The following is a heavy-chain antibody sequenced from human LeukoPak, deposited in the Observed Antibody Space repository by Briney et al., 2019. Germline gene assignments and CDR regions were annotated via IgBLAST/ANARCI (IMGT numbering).Heavy chain of an antibody. J-gene: IGHJ4*02. CDR3: ARDLRLGSSSPSWGY. V-gene: IGHV1-8*01. D-gene: IGHD6-6*01. CDR2: MSPNSGNT. CDR1: GYTFTSYD. Sequence: GASVKVSCKASGYTFTSYDVNWVRQATGQGLEWMGWMSPNSGNTGYAQKFQGRVTMTEDTSTDTAYMELSSLRSEDTAVYYCARDLRLGSSSPSWGYWGQGTLVTVSS.